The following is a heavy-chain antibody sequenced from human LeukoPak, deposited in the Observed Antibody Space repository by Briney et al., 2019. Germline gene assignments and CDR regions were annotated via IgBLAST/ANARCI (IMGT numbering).Heavy chain of an antibody. CDR3: AKVDIIAVAAVALRY. Sequence: GGSLRLSCAASGFTLSSYAMSWVRQAPGKGLEWVSAISDSGGSTYYADSVKGRFTISRDNSKNTLYLQMNSLRAEDTAVYYCAKVDIIAVAAVALRYWGQGTLVTVSS. CDR1: GFTLSSYA. J-gene: IGHJ4*02. CDR2: ISDSGGST. V-gene: IGHV3-23*01. D-gene: IGHD6-19*01.